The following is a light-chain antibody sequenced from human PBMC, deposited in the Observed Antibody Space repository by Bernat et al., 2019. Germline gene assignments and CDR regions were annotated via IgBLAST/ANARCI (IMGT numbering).Light chain of an antibody. CDR2: END. J-gene: IGLJ2*01. CDR3: GTWDSSLSAVV. V-gene: IGLV1-51*02. Sequence: QSVLTQPPSVSAAPGQRVTISCSGSSSNIGNNYVYWYQQLPGTAPKLLIYENDKRPSEIPDRFSGSKSGTSGTLGITGLQTGDEADYYCGTWDSSLSAVVFGGGTKLTVL. CDR1: SSNIGNNY.